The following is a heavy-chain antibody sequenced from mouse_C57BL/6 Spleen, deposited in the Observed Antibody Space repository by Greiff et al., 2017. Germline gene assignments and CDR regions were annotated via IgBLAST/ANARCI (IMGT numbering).Heavy chain of an antibody. J-gene: IGHJ2*01. D-gene: IGHD1-1*01. CDR1: GYTFTNYW. CDR2: IYPGGGYT. V-gene: IGHV1-63*01. Sequence: QVQLQQSGAELVRPGTSVKMSCKASGYTFTNYWIGWAKQRPGHGLEWIGDIYPGGGYTNYNEKFKGKATLTADKSSSTAYMQFSSLTSEDSAIYYCARSAGSSYDYFDYWGQGTTLTVSS. CDR3: ARSAGSSYDYFDY.